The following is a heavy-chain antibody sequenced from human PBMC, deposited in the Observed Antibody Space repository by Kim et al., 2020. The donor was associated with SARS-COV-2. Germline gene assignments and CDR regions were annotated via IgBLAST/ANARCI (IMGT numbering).Heavy chain of an antibody. J-gene: IGHJ4*02. D-gene: IGHD3-10*01. V-gene: IGHV1-3*01. CDR3: ARGLLLWFGELTLVDY. Sequence: KFQGRVTITRDTSASTAYMELSSLRSEDTAVYYCARGLLLWFGELTLVDYWGQGTLVTISS.